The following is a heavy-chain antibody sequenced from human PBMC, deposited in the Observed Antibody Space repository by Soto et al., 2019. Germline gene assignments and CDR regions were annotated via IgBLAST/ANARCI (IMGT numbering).Heavy chain of an antibody. J-gene: IGHJ6*02. CDR1: GGSISSYY. Sequence: PSETLSLTCTVSGGSISSYYWSWIRQPPGKGLEWIGYIYYSGSTNYNPSLKSRVTISVGTSKNQFSLKLSSVTAADTAVYYCARDSKRGYSGYDYYYYGMDVWGQGTTVTVSS. CDR2: IYYSGST. CDR3: ARDSKRGYSGYDYYYYGMDV. D-gene: IGHD5-12*01. V-gene: IGHV4-59*01.